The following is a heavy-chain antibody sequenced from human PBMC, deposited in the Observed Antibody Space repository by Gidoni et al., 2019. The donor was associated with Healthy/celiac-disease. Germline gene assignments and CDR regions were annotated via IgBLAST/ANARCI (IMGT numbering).Heavy chain of an antibody. Sequence: EVQLVESGGGVVRPGGSLRLSCAAPGFTFADYGMSWVRQAPGKGLEWVSVINWNGGSTGYADSVKGRFTISRDNAKNSLYLQMNSLRAEDTALYYCAREWGAGDDYIWGSYRPSDYFDYWGQGTLVTVSS. V-gene: IGHV3-20*04. J-gene: IGHJ4*02. CDR2: INWNGGST. CDR1: GFTFADYG. D-gene: IGHD3-16*02. CDR3: AREWGAGDDYIWGSYRPSDYFDY.